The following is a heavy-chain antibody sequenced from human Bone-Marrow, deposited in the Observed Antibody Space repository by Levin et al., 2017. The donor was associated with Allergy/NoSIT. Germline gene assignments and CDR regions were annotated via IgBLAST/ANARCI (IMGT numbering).Heavy chain of an antibody. Sequence: GGSLRLSCAASGFTFNLHGMHWVRQAPGKGLEWVSFISYNGDNKYFTDSVKGRFTIPRDNAKNTLYLQMNRLRAEDTAIYYCAKDRPQATDYYDSSGSLDYWGQGTLVTVSS. CDR2: ISYNGDNK. J-gene: IGHJ4*02. V-gene: IGHV3-30*18. D-gene: IGHD3-22*01. CDR1: GFTFNLHG. CDR3: AKDRPQATDYYDSSGSLDY.